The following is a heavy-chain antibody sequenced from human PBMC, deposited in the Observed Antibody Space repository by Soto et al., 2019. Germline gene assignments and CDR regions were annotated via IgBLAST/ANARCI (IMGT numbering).Heavy chain of an antibody. D-gene: IGHD1-26*01. V-gene: IGHV3-23*01. CDR2: ISSSGDSR. CDR3: ARDRTPSSYAYFDY. CDR1: GFNFNTFA. Sequence: GGSLRLSCAASGFNFNTFAMSWIRQAPGKGLEWVSHISSSGDSRDYADSVRGRFTISRDNSKNVLFLQMNSLRADDTATYYCARDRTPSSYAYFDYWGQGTLVTVSS. J-gene: IGHJ4*02.